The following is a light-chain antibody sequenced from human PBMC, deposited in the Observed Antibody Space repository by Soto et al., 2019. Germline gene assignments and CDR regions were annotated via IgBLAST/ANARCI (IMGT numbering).Light chain of an antibody. J-gene: IGKJ5*01. CDR3: QQRSKWPLT. Sequence: EIFLTQSPGTLSLSPGERATLTCRASQSVGSFLAWYQQQPGQSPRILIYDASNRDTGIPARFSGSGSETDFTLTISSLEPEDFVVYYCQQRSKWPLTLGQGTRLEIK. CDR2: DAS. V-gene: IGKV3-11*01. CDR1: QSVGSF.